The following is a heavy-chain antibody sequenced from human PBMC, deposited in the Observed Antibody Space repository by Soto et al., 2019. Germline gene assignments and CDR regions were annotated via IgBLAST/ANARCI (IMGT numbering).Heavy chain of an antibody. CDR2: ISYDGSNK. D-gene: IGHD1-1*01. V-gene: IGHV3-30-3*01. J-gene: IGHJ3*02. Sequence: GGSLRLSCAASGFTFSSYAMHWVRQAPGKGLEWVAVISYDGSNKYYADSVKGRFTISRDNSKNTLYLQMNSLRAEDTAVYYCARDGIAGAFDIWGQGTMVTVSS. CDR1: GFTFSSYA. CDR3: ARDGIAGAFDI.